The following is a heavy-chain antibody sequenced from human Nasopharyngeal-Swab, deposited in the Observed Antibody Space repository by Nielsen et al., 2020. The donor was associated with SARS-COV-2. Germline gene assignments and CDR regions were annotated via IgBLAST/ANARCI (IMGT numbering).Heavy chain of an antibody. CDR1: GLTVSSTY. CDR3: ASLRADTPDFAY. D-gene: IGHD2-15*01. Sequence: GGSLRLSCAVSGLTVSSTYMSWVRQAPGKGLEWVSVTEIGGTTHYADSVKGRFSISRDSSTNTLYLQMNNVRAEGTAVYYCASLRADTPDFAYLGQGTLVTVSS. V-gene: IGHV3-53*01. CDR2: TEIGGTT. J-gene: IGHJ4*02.